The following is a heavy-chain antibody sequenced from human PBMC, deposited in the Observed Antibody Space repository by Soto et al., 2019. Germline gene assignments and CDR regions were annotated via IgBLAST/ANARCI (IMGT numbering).Heavy chain of an antibody. CDR2: IYYSGST. V-gene: IGHV4-39*01. CDR3: ARLVYWYFDL. CDR1: GGSISSSSYY. Sequence: SETLSLTCTVSGGSISSSSYYWGWIRQPPGKGLEWIGSIYYSGSTYYNPSLKSRVTISVDTSKNQFSLKLSSVTAADTAVYYCARLVYWYFDLWGRGTLVTVSS. J-gene: IGHJ2*01.